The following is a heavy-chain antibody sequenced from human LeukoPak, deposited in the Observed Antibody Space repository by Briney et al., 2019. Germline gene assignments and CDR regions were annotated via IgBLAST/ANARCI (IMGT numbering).Heavy chain of an antibody. D-gene: IGHD3-22*01. CDR2: ISSSSSYI. CDR3: AGDASNYYDSSGFYY. CDR1: GFTFSSCS. Sequence: GGSLRLSCAASGFTFSSCSMNWVRQAPGKGLEWVSSISSSSSYIYYADSVKGRFTISRDNAKNSLYLQMNSLRAEDTAVYYCAGDASNYYDSSGFYYWGQGTLVTVSS. V-gene: IGHV3-21*01. J-gene: IGHJ4*02.